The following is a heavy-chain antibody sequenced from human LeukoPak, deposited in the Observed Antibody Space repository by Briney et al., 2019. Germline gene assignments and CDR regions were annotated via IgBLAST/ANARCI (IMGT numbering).Heavy chain of an antibody. CDR3: ARDRTPQSRDAFDI. Sequence: PSQTLSLTCTVSGGSISSGGYYWSWIRQPPGKGLEWIGYIYHSGSTYYNPSLKSRVTISVDRSKNQFSLKLSSVTAADTAVYYCARDRTPQSRDAFDIWGQGTMVTVSS. D-gene: IGHD2-15*01. V-gene: IGHV4-30-2*01. J-gene: IGHJ3*02. CDR2: IYHSGST. CDR1: GGSISSGGYY.